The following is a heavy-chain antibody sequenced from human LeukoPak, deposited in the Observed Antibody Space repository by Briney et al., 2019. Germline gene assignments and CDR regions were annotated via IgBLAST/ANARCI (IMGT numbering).Heavy chain of an antibody. CDR3: ARDAGPIYCSGGSCYSMYGMDV. Sequence: SETLSLTCTVSGGSISSSSYYWGWIRQPPGKGLEWIGSIYYSGSTYYNPSLKSRVTISVDTSKNQFSLKLSSVTAADTAVYYCARDAGPIYCSGGSCYSMYGMDVWGQGTTVTVSS. CDR1: GGSISSSSYY. J-gene: IGHJ6*02. D-gene: IGHD2-15*01. V-gene: IGHV4-39*07. CDR2: IYYSGST.